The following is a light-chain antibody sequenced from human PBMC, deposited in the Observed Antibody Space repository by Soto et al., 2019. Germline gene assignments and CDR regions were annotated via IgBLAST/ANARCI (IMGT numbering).Light chain of an antibody. CDR1: QSLITRY. Sequence: EIVLTQSPGTLSFFPGERATLSCRASQSLITRYLAWYQQKPGQAPRLLIYGASSRATGIPDRFSGSGSGTDFTLTISRLEPEDFEVYSCQQYGTSPTFGQGTRLEIK. CDR3: QQYGTSPT. J-gene: IGKJ5*01. V-gene: IGKV3-20*01. CDR2: GAS.